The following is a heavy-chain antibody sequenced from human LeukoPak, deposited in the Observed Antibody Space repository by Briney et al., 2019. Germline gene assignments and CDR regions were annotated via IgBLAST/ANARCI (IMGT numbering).Heavy chain of an antibody. D-gene: IGHD1-20*01. V-gene: IGHV3-23*01. Sequence: GGSLRLSCAASGFTFSTYAMSWVRQAPGKGLEWVSGISGSGGTTYYADSVKGRFTISRDNSKNTLDLQMNSLRAEDTAVYYCASPLGITGTTGVSWFDPWGQGTLVTVSS. CDR2: ISGSGGTT. CDR3: ASPLGITGTTGVSWFDP. CDR1: GFTFSTYA. J-gene: IGHJ5*02.